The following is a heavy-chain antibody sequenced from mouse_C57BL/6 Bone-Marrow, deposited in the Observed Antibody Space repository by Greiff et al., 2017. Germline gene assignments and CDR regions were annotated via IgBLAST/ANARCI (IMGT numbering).Heavy chain of an antibody. Sequence: QVQLQQSGAELVRPGTSVKMSCKASGYTFTNYWIGWAKQRPGHGLEWIGDIYPGGGYTNYNEKFKGKATLTVNKSSSTAYMQFSSLTSEDAAIYYCARWWGWLLRGDIDDWGQGTSGTVSS. CDR3: ARWWGWLLRGDIDD. CDR1: GYTFTNYW. J-gene: IGHJ4*01. D-gene: IGHD2-3*01. V-gene: IGHV1-63*01. CDR2: IYPGGGYT.